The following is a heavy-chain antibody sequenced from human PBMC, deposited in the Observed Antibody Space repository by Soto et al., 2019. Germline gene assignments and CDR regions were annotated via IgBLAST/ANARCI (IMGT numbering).Heavy chain of an antibody. CDR3: ARVFNLYSSSWYSYFDY. J-gene: IGHJ4*02. V-gene: IGHV3-30-3*01. CDR2: ISYDGSNK. Sequence: GGSLRLSCAASGFTFSSYAMHWVRQAPGKGLEWVAVISYDGSNKYYADSVKVRFTISRDNSKNTLYLQMNSLRAEDTAVYYCARVFNLYSSSWYSYFDYWGQGTLVTVS. CDR1: GFTFSSYA. D-gene: IGHD6-13*01.